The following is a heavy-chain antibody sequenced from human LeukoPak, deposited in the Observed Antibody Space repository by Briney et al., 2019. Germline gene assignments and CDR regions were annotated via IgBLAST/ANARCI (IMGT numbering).Heavy chain of an antibody. CDR1: GFTFSSYG. Sequence: GGSLRLSCAASGFTFSSYGMHWVRQAPGKGLEWVAFIRYDGSNKYYADSVKGRFTISRDNSKNTLYLQVNSLRAEDTAVYYCAKAATTVTTYSFDYWGQGTLVTVSS. D-gene: IGHD4-17*01. CDR3: AKAATTVTTYSFDY. J-gene: IGHJ4*02. V-gene: IGHV3-30*02. CDR2: IRYDGSNK.